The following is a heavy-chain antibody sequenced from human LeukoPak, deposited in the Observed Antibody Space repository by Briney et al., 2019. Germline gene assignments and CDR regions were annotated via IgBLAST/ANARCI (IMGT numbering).Heavy chain of an antibody. CDR2: ISSSSSII. D-gene: IGHD1-7*01. V-gene: IGHV3-48*01. CDR3: ARSSRELGGYAPWELMPPFDY. CDR1: GFTFSSYR. Sequence: GGSLRLSCAASGFTFSSYRMNWVSQAPGKGREWVSYISSSSSIIYYADSVKGRSTISRDNAKNSLYLQMNSLRAEDTGVYYCARSSRELGGYAPWELMPPFDYWGQGTLVTVSS. J-gene: IGHJ4*02.